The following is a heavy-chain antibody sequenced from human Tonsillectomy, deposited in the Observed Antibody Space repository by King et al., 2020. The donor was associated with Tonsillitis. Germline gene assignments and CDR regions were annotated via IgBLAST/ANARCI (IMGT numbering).Heavy chain of an antibody. CDR2: ISYDGSNK. J-gene: IGHJ4*02. CDR1: GFTFSSYG. D-gene: IGHD3-10*01. Sequence: VQLVESGGGVVQPGRSLRLSCVASGFTFSSYGMHWVRQAPGKGLEWVAVISYDGSNKYYADSVKGRFTISRDNSKNTLYLQMNSLRAEDTAVYYCAKEGRDYYGSGSYWAPDYWGQGTLVTVSS. V-gene: IGHV3-30*18. CDR3: AKEGRDYYGSGSYWAPDY.